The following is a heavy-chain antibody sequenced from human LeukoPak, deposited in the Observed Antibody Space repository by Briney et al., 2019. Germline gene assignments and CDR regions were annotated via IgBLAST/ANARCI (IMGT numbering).Heavy chain of an antibody. D-gene: IGHD3-22*01. V-gene: IGHV4-59*01. CDR3: ARWIGDSSGYYYFDY. J-gene: IGHJ4*02. CDR1: GGSISSYY. CDR2: IYYSGST. Sequence: PSETLSLTCTVSGGSISSYYWSWIRQPPGKGLEWIGYIYYSGSTNYNPSLKSRVTISVDTSKKQFSLKLSFVTAADTAVYYCARWIGDSSGYYYFDYWGQGTLVTVSS.